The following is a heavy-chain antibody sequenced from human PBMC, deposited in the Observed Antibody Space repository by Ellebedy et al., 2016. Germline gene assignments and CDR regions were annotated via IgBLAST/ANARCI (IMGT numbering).Heavy chain of an antibody. D-gene: IGHD1-1*01. CDR2: IYYSGST. CDR3: ARDYNWNDCYFDS. Sequence: SETLSLTXTVSGGSISSGGYYWSWIRQHPGTGLEWIGYIYYSGSTYYNPSLKSRVTMSVDTSRNQFSLKLSSLTATDTAVYCARDYNWNDCYFDSWGQGTLVTVS. CDR1: GGSISSGGYY. V-gene: IGHV4-31*08. J-gene: IGHJ4*02.